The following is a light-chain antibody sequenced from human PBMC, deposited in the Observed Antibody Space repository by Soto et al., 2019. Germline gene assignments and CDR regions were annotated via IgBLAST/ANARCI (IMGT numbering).Light chain of an antibody. CDR3: QQYNSYSIT. CDR1: QSISIW. V-gene: IGKV1-5*01. Sequence: DVQMTQSPSTLSASVGDRVTITGRASQSISIWLAWNQQKPGKAHKLLIYDASSLESGVPSRFSGSGSGTEFTLTISSLQPDNFATYYCQQYNSYSITFGQGTRLEI. CDR2: DAS. J-gene: IGKJ5*01.